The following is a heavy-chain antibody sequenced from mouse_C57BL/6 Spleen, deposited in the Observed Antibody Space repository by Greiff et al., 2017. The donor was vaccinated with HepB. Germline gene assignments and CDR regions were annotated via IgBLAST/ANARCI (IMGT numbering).Heavy chain of an antibody. J-gene: IGHJ2*01. CDR2: ISYDGSN. D-gene: IGHD3-3*01. CDR1: GYSITSGYY. Sequence: EVHLVESGPGLVKPSQSLSLTCSVTGYSITSGYYWNWIRQFPGNKLEWMGYISYDGSNNYNPSLKNRISITRDTSKNQFFLKLNSVTTEDTATYYCARGAGVLHFDYWGQGTTLTVSS. CDR3: ARGAGVLHFDY. V-gene: IGHV3-6*01.